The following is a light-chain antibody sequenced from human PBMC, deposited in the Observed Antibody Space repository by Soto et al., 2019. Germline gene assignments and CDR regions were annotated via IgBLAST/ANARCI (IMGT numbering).Light chain of an antibody. CDR1: QTISSW. V-gene: IGKV1-5*03. CDR2: KAS. CDR3: LQDYNYPLT. Sequence: QMTQSPSTLSGSVGDRVTITCRASQTISSWLAWYQQKPGKAPKLLIYKASTLKSGVPSRFGGSGSGTDFTLTISSLQPDDFATYYCLQDYNYPLTFGGGTKVDIK. J-gene: IGKJ4*01.